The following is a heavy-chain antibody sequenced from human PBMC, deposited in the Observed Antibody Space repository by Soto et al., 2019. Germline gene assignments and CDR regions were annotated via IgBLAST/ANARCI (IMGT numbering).Heavy chain of an antibody. D-gene: IGHD3-16*01. CDR1: RDTFNKYA. CDR2: IIPIFSSR. J-gene: IGHJ6*02. Sequence: QVQLVQSGAEVKKPGSSVKVSCKTSRDTFNKYAFNWVRQAPGQGLEWMGWIIPIFSSRNYAEKFQGRVTITADDSTSTAYMELRSLRFEDTAGYYCARGETYLGVWGQGTTVTVPS. CDR3: ARGETYLGV. V-gene: IGHV1-69*01.